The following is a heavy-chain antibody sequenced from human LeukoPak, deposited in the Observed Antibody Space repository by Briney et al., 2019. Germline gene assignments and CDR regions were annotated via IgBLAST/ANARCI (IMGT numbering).Heavy chain of an antibody. D-gene: IGHD6-25*01. CDR2: IYYSGST. CDR3: ARHEGMSGHFDY. CDR1: GGSISSSSYY. J-gene: IGHJ4*02. V-gene: IGHV4-39*01. Sequence: SETLSLTCTVSGGSISSSSYYWGWIRQPPGKGLEWIGSIYYSGSTYYNPSLKSRVTISVETSKNQFSLKLSSATAADTAVYYCARHEGMSGHFDYWGQGTLVTVSS.